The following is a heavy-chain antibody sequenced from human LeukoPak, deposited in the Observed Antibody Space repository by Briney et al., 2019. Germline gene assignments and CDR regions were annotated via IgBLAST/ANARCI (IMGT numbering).Heavy chain of an antibody. CDR1: GFTFSSYS. V-gene: IGHV3-48*04. D-gene: IGHD3-22*01. J-gene: IGHJ4*02. CDR3: ARGPHYYDSSGYYYQPLDFDY. CDR2: ISSSSSTI. Sequence: GGSLRLSCAASGFTFSSYSMNWVRQAPGKGLEWVSYISSSSSTIYYADSVKGRFTISRDSAKNSLYLQMNSLRAEDTAVYYCARGPHYYDSSGYYYQPLDFDYWGQGTLVTVSS.